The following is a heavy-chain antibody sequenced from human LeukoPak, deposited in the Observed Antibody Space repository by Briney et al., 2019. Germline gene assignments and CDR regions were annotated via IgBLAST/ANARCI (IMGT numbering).Heavy chain of an antibody. CDR1: GGPISSGSYY. D-gene: IGHD6-13*01. CDR3: ARGQQLEGYYFDY. V-gene: IGHV4-61*02. J-gene: IGHJ4*02. Sequence: SQTLSLTCTVSGGPISSGSYYWSWIRQPAGTGLEWIGRIYTSGSTNYNPSLKSRVTISVDTSKNQFSLKLSSVTAADTAVYYCARGQQLEGYYFDYWGQGTLVTVSS. CDR2: IYTSGST.